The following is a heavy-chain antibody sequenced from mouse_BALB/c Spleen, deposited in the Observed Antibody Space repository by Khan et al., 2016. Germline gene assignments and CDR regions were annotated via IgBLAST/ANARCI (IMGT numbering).Heavy chain of an antibody. CDR2: IDPATGNT. CDR1: GFNIKDTY. CDR3: ARALYYYGSSYYAMDY. V-gene: IGHV14-3*02. J-gene: IGHJ4*01. D-gene: IGHD1-1*01. Sequence: VQLQQSGAESVKPGASVKLSCTATGFNIKDTYMYWVKQRPEQGLEWIGRIDPATGNTKYVPKFQGKATITADTSSNTAYLQLSSLTSEDTAVYYCARALYYYGSSYYAMDYWGQGTSVTVSS.